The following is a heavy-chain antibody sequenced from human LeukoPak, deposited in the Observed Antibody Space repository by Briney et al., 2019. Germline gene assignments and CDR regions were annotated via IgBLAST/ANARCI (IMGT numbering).Heavy chain of an antibody. CDR3: ARGLLRGVSDY. V-gene: IGHV4-4*02. D-gene: IGHD3-10*01. CDR2: IYHRGTT. J-gene: IGHJ4*02. Sequence: SETLSLTRAVSGDSINNNYWWTWVRQPPGKGLEWIGEIYHRGTTNYNPSLKSRVTISVDKSKNQFSLNLNSVTAADTAVYYCARGLLRGVSDYWGQGALVTVSS. CDR1: GDSINNNYW.